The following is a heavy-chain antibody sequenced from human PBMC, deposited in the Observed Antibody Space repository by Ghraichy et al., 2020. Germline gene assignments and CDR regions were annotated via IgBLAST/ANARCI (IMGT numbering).Heavy chain of an antibody. CDR2: IKRKTDGGTT. CDR3: TTDRKSGSGSYYQVAH. D-gene: IGHD3-10*01. V-gene: IGHV3-15*01. Sequence: GGSLRLSCAASGFSFSYAYMSWVRQAPGKGLECVGRIKRKTDGGTTDYAAPVKDRFTISRDDSINMVYLQMNSLKIEDTAVYYCTTDRKSGSGSYYQVAHWGQGTLVTVSS. J-gene: IGHJ4*02. CDR1: GFSFSYAY.